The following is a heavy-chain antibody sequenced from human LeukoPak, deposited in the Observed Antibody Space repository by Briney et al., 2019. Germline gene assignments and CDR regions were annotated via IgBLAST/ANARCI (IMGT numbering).Heavy chain of an antibody. V-gene: IGHV3-21*01. CDR3: ARTYYDILTGYYLSAFDI. D-gene: IGHD3-9*01. CDR1: GFTFSSYS. Sequence: PGGSLRLSCAASGFTFSSYSMNWVRQAPGKGLEWVSSISSSSSYLYYADSVKGRFTISRDNAKNSLYLQMKSLRAEDTAVYYCARTYYDILTGYYLSAFDIWGQGTMVTVSS. CDR2: ISSSSSYL. J-gene: IGHJ3*02.